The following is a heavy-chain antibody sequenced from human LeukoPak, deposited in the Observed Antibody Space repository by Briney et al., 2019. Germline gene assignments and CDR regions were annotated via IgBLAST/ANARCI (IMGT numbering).Heavy chain of an antibody. CDR3: AKSKYNWNDRAYFER. CDR1: DFTFSSCG. Sequence: GGSLRLSCAASDFTFSSCGMYWVRQAPGKGLEWVAAISNDGSGTHYGDSVRGRFTISRDNSKNALYLQMNSLRADDTAMYHCAKSKYNWNDRAYFERWGQGTLVTVSS. CDR2: ISNDGSGT. J-gene: IGHJ4*02. V-gene: IGHV3-30*18. D-gene: IGHD1-20*01.